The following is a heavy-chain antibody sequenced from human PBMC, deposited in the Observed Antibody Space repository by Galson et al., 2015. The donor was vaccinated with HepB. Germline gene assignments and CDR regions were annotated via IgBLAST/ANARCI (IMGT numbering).Heavy chain of an antibody. CDR2: IYYSGST. V-gene: IGHV4-31*03. Sequence: TLSLTCTVSGGSISSGGYYWSWIRQRPGKGLEWIGYIYYSGSTYYNPSLKSRVTISVDTSKNQFSLKLSSVTAADTAVYYCARDSMSTVTTYFGERNDAFDIWGQGTMVTVSS. D-gene: IGHD4-11*01. CDR3: ARDSMSTVTTYFGERNDAFDI. CDR1: GGSISSGGYY. J-gene: IGHJ3*02.